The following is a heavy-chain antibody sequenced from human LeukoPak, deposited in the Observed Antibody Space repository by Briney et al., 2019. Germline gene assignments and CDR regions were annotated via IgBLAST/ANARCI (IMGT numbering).Heavy chain of an antibody. CDR2: ISSSSSYT. CDR3: AREQWLVDYYYYGMDV. Sequence: GGSLRLSCAASGFTFSDYYMSWIRQAPGKGLECVSYISSSSSYTNYADSVKGRFTISRDNAKNSLYLQMNSLRAEDTAVYYCAREQWLVDYYYYGMDVWGQGTTVTVSS. J-gene: IGHJ6*02. CDR1: GFTFSDYY. V-gene: IGHV3-11*06. D-gene: IGHD6-19*01.